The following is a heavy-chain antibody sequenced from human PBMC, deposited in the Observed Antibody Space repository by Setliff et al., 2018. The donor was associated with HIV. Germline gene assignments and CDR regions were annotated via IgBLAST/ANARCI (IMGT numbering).Heavy chain of an antibody. D-gene: IGHD4-4*01. CDR3: ARAPSKVQFDY. CDR2: MYYSGKK. V-gene: IGHV4-39*02. J-gene: IGHJ4*02. Sequence: SQTLSLTCTVSGGSIARSYLYWGWLRQPPGKGLEWIGTMYYSGKKFYLPSLQSRVTISADTSKNQLSLKLSTVTAADTAVYSCARAPSKVQFDYWGRGILVTVSS. CDR1: GGSIARSYLY.